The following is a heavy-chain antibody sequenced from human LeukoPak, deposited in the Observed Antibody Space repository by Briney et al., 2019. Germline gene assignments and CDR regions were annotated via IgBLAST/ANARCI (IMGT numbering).Heavy chain of an antibody. CDR3: TKDHGSSDWYYFDY. CDR1: GFTFSSYA. V-gene: IGHV3-30*02. J-gene: IGHJ4*02. Sequence: GGSLRLSCAASGFTFSSYAMHWVRQAPGKGLEWVAFIHYDGSNNYYADSVKGRFTISRDNSKNTLYLQMNTLRADDTAVYYCTKDHGSSDWYYFDYWGQGTLVTVSS. D-gene: IGHD6-13*01. CDR2: IHYDGSNN.